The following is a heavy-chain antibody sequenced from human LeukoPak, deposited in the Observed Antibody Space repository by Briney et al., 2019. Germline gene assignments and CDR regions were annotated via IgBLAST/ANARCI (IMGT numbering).Heavy chain of an antibody. CDR2: IYYSGST. CDR3: ARGRRGSSSWYGSYYFDY. D-gene: IGHD6-13*01. V-gene: IGHV4-59*08. CDR1: GGSISSYY. Sequence: KTSETLSLTCTVSGGSISSYYWSWIRQPPGKGLEWIGYIYYSGSTNYNPSLKSRVTISVDTSKNQFSLKLSSVTAADTAVYYCARGRRGSSSWYGSYYFDYWGQGTLVTVSS. J-gene: IGHJ4*02.